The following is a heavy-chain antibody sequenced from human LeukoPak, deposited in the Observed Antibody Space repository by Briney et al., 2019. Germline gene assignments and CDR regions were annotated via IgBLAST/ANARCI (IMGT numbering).Heavy chain of an antibody. CDR3: ARALYYYGSGSYSPLGY. J-gene: IGHJ4*02. Sequence: GASVKVSCKASGGTFSSYAISWVRQAPGQGLEWMGGIIPIFGTANYAQKFQGRVTMTTDTSTSTAYMELWSLRSDDTAVYYCARALYYYGSGSYSPLGYWGQGTLVTVSS. CDR2: IIPIFGTA. V-gene: IGHV1-69*05. D-gene: IGHD3-10*01. CDR1: GGTFSSYA.